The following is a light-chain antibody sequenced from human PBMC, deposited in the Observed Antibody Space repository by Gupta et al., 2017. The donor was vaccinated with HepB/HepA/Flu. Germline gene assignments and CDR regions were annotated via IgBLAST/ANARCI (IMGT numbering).Light chain of an antibody. J-gene: IGLJ3*02. V-gene: IGLV2-23*02. Sequence: QSALPQPAPVSGSPGQSITLSCPGTSSDVGSYDLVSCYQRHRGKAPKLMIYEVTKRPSGVSYRFSGSKSANTASLTISGRQAEDEADYFCCSYGGRSTWVFGGGTKLTVL. CDR2: EVT. CDR1: SSDVGSYDL. CDR3: CSYGGRSTWV.